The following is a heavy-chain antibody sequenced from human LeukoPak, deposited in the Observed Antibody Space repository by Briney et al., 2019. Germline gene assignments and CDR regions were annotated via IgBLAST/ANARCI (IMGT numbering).Heavy chain of an antibody. D-gene: IGHD6-13*01. Sequence: SQTLSLTCAISGDSVSSNSAAWNWIRQSPSRGLEWLGRTYYRSKWYNDYAVSMKSRITINPDTSKNQVSLQLNPVTSEDTAVYYCARVVTPRYSSTWTWFDPWGQGTLVIVSS. V-gene: IGHV6-1*01. CDR3: ARVVTPRYSSTWTWFDP. CDR2: TYYRSKWYN. J-gene: IGHJ5*02. CDR1: GDSVSSNSAA.